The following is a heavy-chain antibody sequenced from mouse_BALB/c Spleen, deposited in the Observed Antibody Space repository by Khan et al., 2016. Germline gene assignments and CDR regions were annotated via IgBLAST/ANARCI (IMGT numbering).Heavy chain of an antibody. CDR3: ARRRLRDLYYAMDY. D-gene: IGHD3-2*02. CDR2: IKTYTGES. CDR1: GYNFKNYG. V-gene: IGHV9-1*02. Sequence: QSQLVQSGPELKKPGETVKISCKASGYNFKNYGMNWVKQAPGKGLKWMGWIKTYTGESTYADDFKGRFAFSLEASASTAYLQINNLKNEDMATXFCARRRLRDLYYAMDYWGQGTSVTVSS. J-gene: IGHJ4*01.